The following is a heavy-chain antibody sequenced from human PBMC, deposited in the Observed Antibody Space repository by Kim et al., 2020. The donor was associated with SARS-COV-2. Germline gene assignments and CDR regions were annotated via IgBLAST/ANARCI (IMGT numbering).Heavy chain of an antibody. CDR2: ISGDGVEK. CDR3: ARDATSDPNDLDF. J-gene: IGHJ4*02. CDR1: GFTSSVYA. Sequence: GGSLRLSCEASGFTSSVYAIHWVRQTPGKGLECVGVISGDGVEKYYADSLKGRFTISRDNSKNTVYLEMTSLKTEDTAVYYCARDATSDPNDLDFWRQGTLVTVSS. D-gene: IGHD1-1*01. V-gene: IGHV3-30*01.